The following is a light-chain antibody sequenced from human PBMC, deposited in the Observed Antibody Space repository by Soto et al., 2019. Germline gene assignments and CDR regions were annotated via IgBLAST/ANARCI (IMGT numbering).Light chain of an antibody. Sequence: HSALTQPASVSGSPGQSITIPCTGTSSDVGGYNYVSWYQQHPGRAPKLVIYKVSDRPSGVSSRFSASKSGNTASLTISGLQAEDEADYCCSSYSTATSPQWVFGGGTQLTVL. J-gene: IGLJ3*02. V-gene: IGLV2-14*01. CDR3: SSYSTATSPQWV. CDR2: KVS. CDR1: SSDVGGYNY.